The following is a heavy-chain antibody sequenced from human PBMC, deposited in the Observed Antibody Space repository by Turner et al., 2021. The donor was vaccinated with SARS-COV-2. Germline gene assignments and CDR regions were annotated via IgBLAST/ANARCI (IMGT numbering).Heavy chain of an antibody. Sequence: QVQLVESGGGVVQPGRSLRLSCAASGFPFSTYGMHWVRQAPGKGLERVAIISYDGSNKSYADSVKGRFTISRDNSKNTLYLQMSSLRAEDTAVYYCAKGPYYYYGSGSYYSLPLDYWGQGTLVTVSS. CDR3: AKGPYYYYGSGSYYSLPLDY. CDR1: GFPFSTYG. D-gene: IGHD3-10*01. V-gene: IGHV3-30*18. J-gene: IGHJ4*02. CDR2: ISYDGSNK.